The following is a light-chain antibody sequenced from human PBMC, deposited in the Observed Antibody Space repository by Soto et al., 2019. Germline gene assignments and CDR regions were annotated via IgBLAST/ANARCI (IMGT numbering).Light chain of an antibody. Sequence: EIVLTQSPGTLSLSPGERATLSCRASQSVSSSYLGWYQQKPGQAPRLLIYGASSRATGIPDRFSGSGSGTDFTLTSSRLEPEDFAVYYCQRYGSSPLYTFGQGTKLEIK. V-gene: IGKV3-20*01. CDR1: QSVSSSY. J-gene: IGKJ2*01. CDR3: QRYGSSPLYT. CDR2: GAS.